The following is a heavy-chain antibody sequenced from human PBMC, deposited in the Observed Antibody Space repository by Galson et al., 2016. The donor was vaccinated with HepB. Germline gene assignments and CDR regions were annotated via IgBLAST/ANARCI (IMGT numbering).Heavy chain of an antibody. D-gene: IGHD6-19*01. Sequence: SLRLSCAASGFTFRNYALGWVRRAPGKGLEWVSHIDGSTPNTHYADSVRGRFSIYRDNSRDTLYLQMDSLTAEDSAIYYCTTWLSHHFDYWGQGTRVTISS. CDR1: GFTFRNYA. V-gene: IGHV3-23*01. J-gene: IGHJ4*02. CDR2: IDGSTPNT. CDR3: TTWLSHHFDY.